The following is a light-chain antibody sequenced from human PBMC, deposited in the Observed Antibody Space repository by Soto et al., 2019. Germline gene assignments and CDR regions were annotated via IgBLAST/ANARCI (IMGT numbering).Light chain of an antibody. CDR1: QSISSN. CDR3: QQYNNWPFT. Sequence: EIVMTQSPATLSVSPGERATLSCRASQSISSNSAWYQQKPGQAPRLLIYGASTRATGIPATFSGSGSGTEFTLTIRSLQSEDFAVYYCQQYNNWPFTFGPGTKVDIK. CDR2: GAS. V-gene: IGKV3-15*01. J-gene: IGKJ3*01.